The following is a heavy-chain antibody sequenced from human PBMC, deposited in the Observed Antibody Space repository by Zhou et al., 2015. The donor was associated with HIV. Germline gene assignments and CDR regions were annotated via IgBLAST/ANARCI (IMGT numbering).Heavy chain of an antibody. D-gene: IGHD2-8*02. CDR2: VTPLEGTS. Sequence: VQLVQSGSEVKKPGSSVKVSCKASGHTFNRYIITWVRQAPGQGLEWMGMVTPLEGTSNYAQKFRGRVTFTADKSTGTAYMELSSLRSEDTAVYYCARGTTHLVEWSPFDYWGQGTLVTVSS. CDR1: GHTFNRYI. V-gene: IGHV1-69*08. CDR3: ARGTTHLVEWSPFDY. J-gene: IGHJ4*02.